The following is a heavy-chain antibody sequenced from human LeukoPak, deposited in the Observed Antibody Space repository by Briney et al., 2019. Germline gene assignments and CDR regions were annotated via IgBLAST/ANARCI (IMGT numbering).Heavy chain of an antibody. Sequence: PGESPRLSCAASGFTFSSYSMNWVRQAPGKGLEWISYIRSSDTTIYYADSVKGRFTISTDNAKNSLYLQMNSLRDEDTAVYYCARDAQWAFDFWGQGTMVTVSS. CDR2: IRSSDTTI. V-gene: IGHV3-48*02. D-gene: IGHD6-19*01. CDR3: ARDAQWAFDF. CDR1: GFTFSSYS. J-gene: IGHJ3*01.